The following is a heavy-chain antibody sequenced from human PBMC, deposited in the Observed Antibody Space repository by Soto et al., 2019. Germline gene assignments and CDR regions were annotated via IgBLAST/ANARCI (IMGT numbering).Heavy chain of an antibody. J-gene: IGHJ4*02. CDR2: IIPILGIA. Sequence: QVQLVQSGAEVKKPGSSVKVSCKASGGTFSSYTISWVRQAPGQGLEWMGRIIPILGIANYAQKFQGRVTITADKSTSTAYIELSSLRSEDTAVYYCATVNYYDSSGYFHTFDYWGQGTLVTVSS. D-gene: IGHD3-22*01. V-gene: IGHV1-69*02. CDR3: ATVNYYDSSGYFHTFDY. CDR1: GGTFSSYT.